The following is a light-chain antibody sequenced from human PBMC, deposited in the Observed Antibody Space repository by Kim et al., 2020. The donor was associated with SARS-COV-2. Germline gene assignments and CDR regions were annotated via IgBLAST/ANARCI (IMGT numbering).Light chain of an antibody. J-gene: IGKJ1*01. Sequence: PGHSAPLSCRARPRLPSNPLAWYQQTPGQAPRLLMYGASNRAAGIPHRFSVTGSGTDFTLTISRLEPEDFAVYYCQHYGSSPRTFGQGTKVDIK. CDR1: PRLPSNP. CDR2: GAS. CDR3: QHYGSSPRT. V-gene: IGKV3-20*01.